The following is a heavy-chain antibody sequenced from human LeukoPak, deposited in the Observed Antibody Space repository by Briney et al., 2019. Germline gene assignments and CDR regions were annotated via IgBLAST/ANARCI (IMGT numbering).Heavy chain of an antibody. CDR2: INHSGST. CDR1: GGSFSGYY. Sequence: SETLSLTCAVYGGSFSGYYWSWIRHPPGKGLEWIGEINHSGSTNYNPSLKSRVTISVDTSKNQFSLKLSSVTAADTAVYYCARGPPVGYCSSTSRYPYYYYGMDVWGQGTTVTVSS. CDR3: ARGPPVGYCSSTSRYPYYYYGMDV. D-gene: IGHD2-2*03. V-gene: IGHV4-34*01. J-gene: IGHJ6*02.